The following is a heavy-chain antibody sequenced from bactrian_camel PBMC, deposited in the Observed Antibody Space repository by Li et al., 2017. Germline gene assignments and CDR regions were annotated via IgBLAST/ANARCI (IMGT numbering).Heavy chain of an antibody. V-gene: IGHV3S53*01. D-gene: IGHD3*01. Sequence: HVQLVESGGGSVQAGGSLRLSCAASRTSYNTHTMTWFRQQAGREREGVAAIWPSDRKYYADPVKGRFTISQDNAKNTLVLEMNNLIPQDTAIYYRKTVAMGGRRGGKYWCPDETWGQGTQVTVS. CDR3: KTVAMGGRRGGKYWCPDET. CDR2: IWPSDRK. J-gene: IGHJ4*01. CDR1: RTSYNTHT.